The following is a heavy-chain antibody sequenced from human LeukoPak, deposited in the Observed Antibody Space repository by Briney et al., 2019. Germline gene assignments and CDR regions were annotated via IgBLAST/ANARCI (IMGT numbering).Heavy chain of an antibody. D-gene: IGHD6-13*01. J-gene: IGHJ5*02. CDR3: ARAYSSSWNWFDP. CDR2: INPNSGDT. Sequence: ASVTVSCTASGYTFTDYYMHWVRQAPGQGLEWTGWINPNSGDTNYAQKFQGRVTMTRDTSISTAYMELSRLRSDDTAVYYCARAYSSSWNWFDPWGQGTLVTVSS. CDR1: GYTFTDYY. V-gene: IGHV1-2*02.